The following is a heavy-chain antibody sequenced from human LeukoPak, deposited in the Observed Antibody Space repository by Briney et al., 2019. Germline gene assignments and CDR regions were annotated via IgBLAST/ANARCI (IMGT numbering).Heavy chain of an antibody. D-gene: IGHD6-19*01. V-gene: IGHV1-2*02. J-gene: IGHJ5*02. CDR1: GYTFTGYY. CDR2: INPKSGGT. CDR3: ARGHSSGWYGNWFDP. Sequence: GASVKVSCKASGYTFTGYYMHWVRQAPGQGLEWMGWINPKSGGTNFAQKFQGRVTMTRDTSISTAYMELSRLRSDDTAVYYCARGHSSGWYGNWFDPWGQGTLVTVSS.